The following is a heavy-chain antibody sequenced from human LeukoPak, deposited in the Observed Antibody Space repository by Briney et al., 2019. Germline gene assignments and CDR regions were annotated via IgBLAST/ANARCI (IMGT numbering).Heavy chain of an antibody. D-gene: IGHD4-17*01. V-gene: IGHV3-30-3*01. CDR2: TSDDGSAK. J-gene: IGHJ4*02. Sequence: GRSLRLSCAASGFTSSSYAMHWVRQAPGKGLQWLALTSDDGSAKYYADSVKGRFTISRDNSQNTLYLQMNSLRADETAIYYCARAPGGFHGDYSPIAYWGQGTLVTVSS. CDR1: GFTSSSYA. CDR3: ARAPGGFHGDYSPIAY.